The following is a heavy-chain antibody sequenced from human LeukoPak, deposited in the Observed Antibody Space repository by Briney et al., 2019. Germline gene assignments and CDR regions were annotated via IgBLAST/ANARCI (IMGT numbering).Heavy chain of an antibody. Sequence: MPSETLSLTCTVSGGSISSSSYYWGWIRQPPGMGLEWIGSIYYSGSTYYNPSLKSRVTISVDTSRNQFSLKLSSVTAADTAVYYCASTDPYYFDYWGQGTLVTVSS. CDR1: GGSISSSSYY. V-gene: IGHV4-39*01. CDR3: ASTDPYYFDY. CDR2: IYYSGST. J-gene: IGHJ4*02.